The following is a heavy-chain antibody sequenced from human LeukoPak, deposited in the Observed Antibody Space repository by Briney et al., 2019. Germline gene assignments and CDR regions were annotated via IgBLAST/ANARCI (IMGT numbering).Heavy chain of an antibody. CDR3: ARGGGIAAAVGAFDI. D-gene: IGHD6-13*01. CDR1: GGSFSGYY. CDR2: INHSGST. V-gene: IGHV4-34*01. J-gene: IGHJ3*02. Sequence: SETLSLTCAVYGGSFSGYYWSWIRQPPGKELEWIGEINHSGSTNYNPSLKSRVTISVDTSKNQFSLKLSSVTAADTAVYYCARGGGIAAAVGAFDIWGQGTMVTVSS.